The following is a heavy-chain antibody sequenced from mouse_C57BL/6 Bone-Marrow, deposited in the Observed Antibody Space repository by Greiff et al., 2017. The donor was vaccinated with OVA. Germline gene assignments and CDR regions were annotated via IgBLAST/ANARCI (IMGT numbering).Heavy chain of an antibody. J-gene: IGHJ4*01. CDR3: TRALYDCYYVGYAMDY. CDR1: GYTFTSYW. CDR2: IYPGNSDT. D-gene: IGHD2-3*01. V-gene: IGHV1-5*01. Sequence: EVHLVESGTVLARPGASVKMSCKTSGYTFTSYWMHWVKQRPGQGLEWIGAIYPGNSDTSYNQKFKGKATLTVVPSASTAYMELRSLTTEESAVYYCTRALYDCYYVGYAMDYWGQGTSVTVSS.